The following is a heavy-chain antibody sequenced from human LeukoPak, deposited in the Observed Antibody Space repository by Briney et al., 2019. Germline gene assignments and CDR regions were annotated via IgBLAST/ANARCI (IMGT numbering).Heavy chain of an antibody. V-gene: IGHV3-30-3*01. CDR1: GFTFSSYA. Sequence: PGRSLRLSCAASGFTFSSYAMHWVRQAPGKGLEWVAVISYDGSNKYYADSVKGRFTISRDNSKNTLYLQMNSLRAEDTAVYYCARDLAYYCDSSGIFDYWGQGTLVTVSS. D-gene: IGHD3-22*01. CDR3: ARDLAYYCDSSGIFDY. J-gene: IGHJ4*02. CDR2: ISYDGSNK.